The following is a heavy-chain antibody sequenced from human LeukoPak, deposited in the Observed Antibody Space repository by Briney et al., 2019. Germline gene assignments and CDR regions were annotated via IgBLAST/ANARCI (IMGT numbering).Heavy chain of an antibody. CDR1: GFTFDDYG. J-gene: IGHJ6*03. V-gene: IGHV3-20*04. Sequence: GGSLRLSCAASGFTFDDYGMSWVRHAPGKGLEWVSGINWNGGSTGYADSVKGRFTISRDNAKNSLYLQMNSLRAEDTALYYCARAYLGTTVTDYYYYMGVWGKGTTVTVSS. CDR3: ARAYLGTTVTDYYYYMGV. D-gene: IGHD4-11*01. CDR2: INWNGGST.